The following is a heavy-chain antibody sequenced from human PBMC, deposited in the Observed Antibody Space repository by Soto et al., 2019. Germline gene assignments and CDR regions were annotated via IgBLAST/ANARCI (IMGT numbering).Heavy chain of an antibody. J-gene: IGHJ4*02. CDR1: GFTFSSYE. Sequence: EVQLVESGGGLVQPGGSLRLSCAASGFTFSSYEMNWVRQAPGKGLEWVSYISSSSSTIYYADSVKGRFTISRDNAKNSLYLQMNSLRDEDTAVYYCARNYYYDSSGYSDLPTPCVGYWGQGTLVTVSS. D-gene: IGHD3-22*01. CDR3: ARNYYYDSSGYSDLPTPCVGY. V-gene: IGHV3-48*03. CDR2: ISSSSSTI.